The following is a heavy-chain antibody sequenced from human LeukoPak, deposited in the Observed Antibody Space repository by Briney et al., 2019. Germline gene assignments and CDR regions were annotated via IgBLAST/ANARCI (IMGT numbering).Heavy chain of an antibody. J-gene: IGHJ6*03. CDR1: GYTFSSYY. Sequence: ASVKVSCKASGYTFSSYYIHWVRQAPGQGLEWMGLINPSGGSTNYAQKFQGRVTMTRDTSTSTVYMELSSLRSEDTAVYHCARGPRISLIRGGQCYHYMDVWGKGTTVTISS. CDR2: INPSGGST. CDR3: ARGPRISLIRGGQCYHYMDV. V-gene: IGHV1-46*01. D-gene: IGHD3-10*01.